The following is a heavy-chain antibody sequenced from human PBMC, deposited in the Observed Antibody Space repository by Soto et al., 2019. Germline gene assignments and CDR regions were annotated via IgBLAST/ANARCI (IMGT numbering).Heavy chain of an antibody. CDR2: IYYIGST. J-gene: IGHJ4*02. CDR3: ARDYYESSGFDY. V-gene: IGHV4-39*02. Sequence: SETLSLTCTVTGGSISSSSYYWGWIRQPPGKGLEWIGSIYYIGSTYYNPSLKSRITMSVDTSKNHFSLHLSSVTAADTAVYYCARDYYESSGFDYWGQGTLVTVSS. CDR1: GGSISSSSYY. D-gene: IGHD3-22*01.